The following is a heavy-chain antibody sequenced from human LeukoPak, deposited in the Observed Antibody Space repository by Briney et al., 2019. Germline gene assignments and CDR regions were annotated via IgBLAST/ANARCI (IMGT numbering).Heavy chain of an antibody. D-gene: IGHD6-13*01. J-gene: IGHJ6*04. CDR2: ISWDGDTT. Sequence: GGSLRLSCEASGFTFDDYAMHWVRQAPGKGLEWVSLISWDGDTTYYADSVKGRFTISRGNRKDSLYLQMNSLRAEDTALYYCAKDFSSSWLYYFGMDVWGKGTTVTVSS. V-gene: IGHV3-43D*04. CDR3: AKDFSSSWLYYFGMDV. CDR1: GFTFDDYA.